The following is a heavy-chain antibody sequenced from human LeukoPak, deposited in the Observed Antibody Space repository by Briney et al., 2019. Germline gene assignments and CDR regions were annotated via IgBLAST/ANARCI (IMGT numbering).Heavy chain of an antibody. CDR2: INHSGST. J-gene: IGHJ4*02. Sequence: SETLSLTCAVYGGSFSGYYWSWIRQPPGKGLEWIGEINHSGSTNYNPSLKSRVTISVDTSKNQFSLKLSSVTAADTAVYYCARGSRDYGEFDYWGQGTLVTVSS. V-gene: IGHV4-34*01. CDR3: ARGSRDYGEFDY. D-gene: IGHD4-17*01. CDR1: GGSFSGYY.